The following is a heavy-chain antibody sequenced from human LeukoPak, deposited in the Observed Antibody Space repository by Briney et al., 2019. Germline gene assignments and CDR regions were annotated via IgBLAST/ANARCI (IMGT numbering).Heavy chain of an antibody. V-gene: IGHV1-46*01. CDR3: ARDPAPYEDNCYYYGMDV. CDR2: INPSGGST. CDR1: GYTFTSYF. J-gene: IGHJ6*02. Sequence: ASVKVSCKASGYTFTSYFMHWVRQAPGQGLEWMGIINPSGGSTSYAQKFQGRVTTTRDTSTSTVYMQLSSLRSEDTAVYYCARDPAPYEDNCYYYGMDVWGQGTTVTVSS. D-gene: IGHD5-12*01.